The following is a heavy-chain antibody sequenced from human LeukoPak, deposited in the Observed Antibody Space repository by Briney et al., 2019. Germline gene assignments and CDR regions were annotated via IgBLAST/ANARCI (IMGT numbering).Heavy chain of an antibody. V-gene: IGHV1-24*01. CDR1: GYTLTELS. CDR3: ARGSQLLDY. Sequence: ASVKVSCKVSGYTLTELSMHWVRQAPGKGLEWMGGFDPEDGETIYAQKLQGRVTMTTDTSTSTAYMELRSLRSDDTAVYYCARGSQLLDYWGQGTLVTVSS. J-gene: IGHJ4*02. CDR2: FDPEDGET. D-gene: IGHD2-2*01.